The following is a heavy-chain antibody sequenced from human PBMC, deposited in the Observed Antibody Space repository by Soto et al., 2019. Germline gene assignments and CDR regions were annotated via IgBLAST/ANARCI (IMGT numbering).Heavy chain of an antibody. V-gene: IGHV4-34*01. D-gene: IGHD3-16*02. CDR3: AGNWGSYRYGFDY. CDR1: GGSFSGYY. Sequence: QVQLQQWGAGLLKPSETLSLTCAVYGGSFSGYYWSWIRQPPGEGLEWIGEINHSGSTNYNPSLKSRVTISVDTSKNQFSLKLSSVTAADTAVYYCAGNWGSYRYGFDYWGQGTLVTVSS. CDR2: INHSGST. J-gene: IGHJ4*02.